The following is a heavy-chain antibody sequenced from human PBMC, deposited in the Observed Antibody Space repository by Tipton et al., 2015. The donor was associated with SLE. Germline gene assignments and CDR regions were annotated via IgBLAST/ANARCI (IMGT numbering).Heavy chain of an antibody. V-gene: IGHV4-61*01. J-gene: IGHJ4*02. CDR2: VIYGGHT. D-gene: IGHD1-26*01. Sequence: GLVKPSETLSLTCTVSSGSINGGSYCWSWIRQPPGKGLEWLGHVIYGGHTNYNPSLKSRVTISIDTSKNQFSLNLRSVTVADTAVYYCARAQGGAVSYYLEYWGQGTLVTVSS. CDR1: SGSINGGSYC. CDR3: ARAQGGAVSYYLEY.